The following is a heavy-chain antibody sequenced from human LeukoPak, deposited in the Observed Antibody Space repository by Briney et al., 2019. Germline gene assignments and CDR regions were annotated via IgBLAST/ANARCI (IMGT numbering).Heavy chain of an antibody. Sequence: GGSLGLSCTASGFTFGDYAMSWVRQAPGKGLEWVGFIRNKAYGGTAEYAASVKGRFTISRDDSKSIAYLQMNSLKTEDTAVYYCARGIIGLRGFDYWGQGTLVTVSS. CDR1: GFTFGDYA. CDR2: IRNKAYGGTA. V-gene: IGHV3-49*04. CDR3: ARGIIGLRGFDY. D-gene: IGHD1-20*01. J-gene: IGHJ4*02.